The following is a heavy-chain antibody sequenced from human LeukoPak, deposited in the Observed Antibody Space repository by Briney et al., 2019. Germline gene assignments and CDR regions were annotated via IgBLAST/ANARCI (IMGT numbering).Heavy chain of an antibody. V-gene: IGHV3-23*01. D-gene: IGHD3-22*01. J-gene: IGHJ4*02. CDR1: GFTFSSYA. Sequence: GGSLRLSCAASGFTFSSYAMSWVRQAPGKGLEWVSAISGSGGSTYYADSVKGRFTISRDNAKNSLYLQTNSLRAEDTAVYYCARAQYYSDSTGYYYLHYWGQGTLVTVSS. CDR2: ISGSGGST. CDR3: ARAQYYSDSTGYYYLHY.